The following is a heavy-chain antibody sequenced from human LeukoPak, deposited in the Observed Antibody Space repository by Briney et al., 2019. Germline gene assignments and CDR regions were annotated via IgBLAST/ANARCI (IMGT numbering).Heavy chain of an antibody. V-gene: IGHV4-38-2*02. J-gene: IGHJ3*02. D-gene: IGHD2-2*02. CDR2: IYHSGST. CDR3: ARDCRSTSCYTGWAFDI. CDR1: GYSISSGYY. Sequence: SETLSLTCTVSGYSISSGYYWGWIRQPPGKGLEWIGSIYHSGSTYYNPSLKSRVTISVDTSKNQFSLKLSSVTAADTAVYYCARDCRSTSCYTGWAFDIWGQGTMVTVSS.